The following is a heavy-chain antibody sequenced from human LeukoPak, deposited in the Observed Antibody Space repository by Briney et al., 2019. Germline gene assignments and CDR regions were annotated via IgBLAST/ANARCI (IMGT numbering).Heavy chain of an antibody. CDR1: GFTFSSYW. J-gene: IGHJ4*02. D-gene: IGHD2-2*01. Sequence: GGSLRLSCAASGFTFSSYWMHWVRQAPGKGLVWVSRINGDGSSTSYADSVKGRFTISRDNAKNSLYLQMNSLRAEDTAVYYCARDRRYEYYFDYWGQGTLVTVSS. CDR3: ARDRRYEYYFDY. CDR2: INGDGSST. V-gene: IGHV3-74*01.